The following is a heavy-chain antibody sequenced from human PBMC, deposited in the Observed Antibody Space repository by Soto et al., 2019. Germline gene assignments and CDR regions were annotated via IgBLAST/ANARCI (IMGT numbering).Heavy chain of an antibody. J-gene: IGHJ4*02. CDR1: GFTFSSYA. V-gene: IGHV3-23*01. Sequence: GGSLRLSCAASGFTFSSYAMSWVRQAPGKGLEWVSAISGSGGSTYYADSVKGLFTISRDNSKNTLYLQMNSLRAEDTAVYYCAKGRLVLLWFGELLSYFDYWGQGTLVTVSS. CDR3: AKGRLVLLWFGELLSYFDY. CDR2: ISGSGGST. D-gene: IGHD3-10*01.